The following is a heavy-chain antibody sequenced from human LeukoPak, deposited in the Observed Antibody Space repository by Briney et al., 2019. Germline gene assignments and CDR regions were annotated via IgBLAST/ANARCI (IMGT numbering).Heavy chain of an antibody. Sequence: PSETLSLTCTVSGGSISSYYWSWIRQPAGKGLEWIGRIYTSGSTNYNTSLKSRVTMSVDTSKNQFSLKLSSVTAADTAVYYCASSGVPAAIYDYWGQGTLVTVSS. CDR3: ASSGVPAAIYDY. D-gene: IGHD2-2*01. CDR1: GGSISSYY. V-gene: IGHV4-4*07. J-gene: IGHJ4*02. CDR2: IYTSGST.